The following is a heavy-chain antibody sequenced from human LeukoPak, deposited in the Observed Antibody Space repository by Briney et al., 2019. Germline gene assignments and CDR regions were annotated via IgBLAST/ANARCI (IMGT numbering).Heavy chain of an antibody. CDR3: ASFMVGTDSYYYYGMDV. V-gene: IGHV1-18*01. CDR1: GYTFTSYG. D-gene: IGHD1-26*01. Sequence: ASVKVSCKASGYTFTSYGISWVRQAPGQGLEGMGRISAYNGNTNYAQKLQGRVTMTTDTSTSTAYMELRSLSSDYTAVYYCASFMVGTDSYYYYGMDVWGQGTTVTVSS. CDR2: ISAYNGNT. J-gene: IGHJ6*02.